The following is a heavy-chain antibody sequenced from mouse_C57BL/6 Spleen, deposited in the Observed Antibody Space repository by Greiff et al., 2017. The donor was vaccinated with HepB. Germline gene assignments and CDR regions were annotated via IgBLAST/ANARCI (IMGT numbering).Heavy chain of an antibody. CDR3: ASHYDYDGGFAY. V-gene: IGHV1-54*01. J-gene: IGHJ3*01. CDR1: GYAFTNYL. D-gene: IGHD2-4*01. Sequence: VQLQQSGAELVRPGTSVKVSCKASGYAFTNYLIEWVKQRPGQGLEWIGVINPGSGGTNYNEKFKGKATLTADKSSSTAYMQLSSLTSEDSAVYFCASHYDYDGGFAYWDQGTLVTVSA. CDR2: INPGSGGT.